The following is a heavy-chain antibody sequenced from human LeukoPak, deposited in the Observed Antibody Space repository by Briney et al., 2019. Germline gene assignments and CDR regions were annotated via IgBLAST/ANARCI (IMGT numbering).Heavy chain of an antibody. CDR2: INHRGST. CDR3: ARGNMWDYRRYYYYMDV. CDR1: GGSFSRYY. J-gene: IGHJ6*03. D-gene: IGHD4-11*01. Sequence: PSETLSLTCAVYGGSFSRYYWSWIRQPPGKGLEWIGEINHRGSTNYNPSLKSRATISVDTSKNQFSLKLNSVTAADTAIYYCARGNMWDYRRYYYYMDVWGKGTTVTVSS. V-gene: IGHV4-34*01.